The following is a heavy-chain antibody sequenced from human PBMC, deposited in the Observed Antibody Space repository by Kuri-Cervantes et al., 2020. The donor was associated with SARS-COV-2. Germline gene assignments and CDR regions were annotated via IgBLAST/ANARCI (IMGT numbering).Heavy chain of an antibody. V-gene: IGHV4-39*07. Sequence: ESLQIPCTVSGGSISSSSYYWGWIRQPPGKGLEWIGEINHSGSTNYNPSLKSRVTISVDTSKNQFSLKLSSVTAADTAVYYCAGYSGWFDPWGQGTLVTVSS. CDR3: AGYSGWFDP. J-gene: IGHJ5*02. CDR2: INHSGST. D-gene: IGHD2-15*01. CDR1: GGSISSSSYY.